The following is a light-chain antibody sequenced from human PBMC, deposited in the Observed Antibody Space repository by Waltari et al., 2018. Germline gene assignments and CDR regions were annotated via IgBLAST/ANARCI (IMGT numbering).Light chain of an antibody. CDR1: SSDLGTYDF. V-gene: IGLV2-14*02. Sequence: QSALTQPASVSGSPGQSLTISCAGSSSDLGTYDFVTWYQQLPGTVPKLILFDCNKRPSGISARFSGSKSGNTASLTLSGLLPEDEAHYFCLSYTTSYTWLFGGGTRVTVL. CDR3: LSYTTSYTWL. J-gene: IGLJ3*02. CDR2: DCN.